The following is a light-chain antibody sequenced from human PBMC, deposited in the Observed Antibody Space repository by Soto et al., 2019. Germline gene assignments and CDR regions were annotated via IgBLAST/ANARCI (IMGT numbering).Light chain of an antibody. V-gene: IGKV1-5*03. CDR3: QQYNSYWT. Sequence: DIQMTQSPSTLSASVGDRVTITCRASQSISSWLAWYQQKPGKAPKLLIYKASSLESGVPSRFSGSGSGTEFTLTISSLQPDDVATYYCQQYNSYWTFGQGTKVESK. CDR2: KAS. CDR1: QSISSW. J-gene: IGKJ1*01.